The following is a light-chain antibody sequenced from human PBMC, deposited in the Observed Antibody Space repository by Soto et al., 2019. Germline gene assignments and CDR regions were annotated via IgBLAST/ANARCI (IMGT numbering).Light chain of an antibody. J-gene: IGLJ1*01. CDR3: SSYTTSNTRQIV. Sequence: QSVLTQPASVSGSPGQSITISCTGTSSDVGGYNYVSWYQHHPGKAPKLMIFDVSNRPSGVSNRFSGSKSGNTASLTISGLQPEDEADYYCSSYTTSNTRQIVFGTGTKFTVL. CDR2: DVS. V-gene: IGLV2-14*03. CDR1: SSDVGGYNY.